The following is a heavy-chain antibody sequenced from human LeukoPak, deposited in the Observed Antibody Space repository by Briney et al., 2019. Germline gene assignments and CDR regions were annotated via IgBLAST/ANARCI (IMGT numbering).Heavy chain of an antibody. V-gene: IGHV3-48*01. Sequence: PGGSLRLSCAASGFTFSSYSMNWVRQAPGKGLEWVSYISSSSSTIYYADSVKGRFTISRDNTKNSLYLQMNSLRAEDTAVYYCARDPVIWFGELPSPYFDCWGQGTLVTVSS. CDR2: ISSSSSTI. J-gene: IGHJ4*02. CDR1: GFTFSSYS. CDR3: ARDPVIWFGELPSPYFDC. D-gene: IGHD3-10*01.